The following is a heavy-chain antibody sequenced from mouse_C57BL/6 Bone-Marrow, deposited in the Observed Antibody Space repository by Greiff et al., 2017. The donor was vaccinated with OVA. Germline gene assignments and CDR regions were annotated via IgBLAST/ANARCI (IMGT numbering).Heavy chain of an antibody. D-gene: IGHD2-5*01. V-gene: IGHV5-4*01. CDR2: ISDGGSYT. Sequence: DVKLVESGGGLVKPGGSLKLSCAASGFTFSSYAMSWVRQTPEKRLEWVATISDGGSYTYYPDNVKGRFTISRDNAKNNLYLQMSHLKSEDTAMYYCARDRYYSNYFYAMDYWGQGTSVTVSS. J-gene: IGHJ4*01. CDR3: ARDRYYSNYFYAMDY. CDR1: GFTFSSYA.